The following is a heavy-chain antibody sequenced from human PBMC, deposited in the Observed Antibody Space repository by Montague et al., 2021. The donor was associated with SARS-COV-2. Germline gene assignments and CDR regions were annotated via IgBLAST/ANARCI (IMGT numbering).Heavy chain of an antibody. CDR2: INWNGESA. J-gene: IGHJ4*02. CDR3: GKDMRASGWYGDLDY. Sequence: SLRLSCAASGFTFDNYAMHWVRQAPGKGLEWVAVINWNGESAHYAGSVRSRFTISRDNNKNSLFLQMSILRPEDSALYFCGKDMRASGWYGDLDYWGQGALVTVSS. CDR1: GFTFDNYA. V-gene: IGHV3-43D*03. D-gene: IGHD6-19*01.